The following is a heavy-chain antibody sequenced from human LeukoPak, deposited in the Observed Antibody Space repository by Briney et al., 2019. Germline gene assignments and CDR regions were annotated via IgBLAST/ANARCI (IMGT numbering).Heavy chain of an antibody. D-gene: IGHD2-21*02. CDR3: AREYCGGDCYSGYYFDY. Sequence: SVKVSCKASGGTFSSYAISWVRQAPGQGLEWMGGIIPIFGTANYAQKFQGRVTIPADESTSTAYMELSSLRSEDTAVYYCAREYCGGDCYSGYYFDYWGQGTLVTVSS. J-gene: IGHJ4*02. CDR2: IIPIFGTA. V-gene: IGHV1-69*13. CDR1: GGTFSSYA.